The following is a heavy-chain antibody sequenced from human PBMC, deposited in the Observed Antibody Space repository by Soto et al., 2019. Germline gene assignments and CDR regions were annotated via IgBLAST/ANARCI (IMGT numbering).Heavy chain of an antibody. CDR1: GFTFSIHW. CDR2: IKQDGSVK. J-gene: IGHJ4*02. CDR3: ARGGGNFDR. V-gene: IGHV3-7*01. Sequence: EVQLVDSGGGLVQTGGSLRLSCAASGFTFSIHWMSWVRQAPGKGLEWVANIKQDGSVKNYVDSVKGRFTISRDNAKNSLYLQMNTLRAEDTAVYYCARGGGNFDRWGQGTLVTVSS.